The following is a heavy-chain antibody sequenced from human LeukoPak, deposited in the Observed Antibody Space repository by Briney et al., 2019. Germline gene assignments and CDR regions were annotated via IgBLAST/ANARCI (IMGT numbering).Heavy chain of an antibody. CDR1: GGSIVSGDSY. J-gene: IGHJ4*02. V-gene: IGHV4-30-2*01. CDR2: IYHSGNT. CDR3: ARSGYSNFDY. D-gene: IGHD3-3*01. Sequence: SETLSLTCTVSGGSIVSGDSYWTWIRQPPGKGLEFVGYIYHSGNTYYNPSLKSRVTISVDTSKNQFSLKLSSVTAADTAVYYCARSGYSNFDYWGQGTLVTVSS.